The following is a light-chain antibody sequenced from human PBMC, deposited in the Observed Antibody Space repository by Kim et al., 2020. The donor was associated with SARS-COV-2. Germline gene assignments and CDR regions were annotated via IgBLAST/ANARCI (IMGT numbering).Light chain of an antibody. CDR1: QSISSH. J-gene: IGKJ3*01. CDR3: QQSYITPFT. CDR2: AAS. V-gene: IGKV1-39*01. Sequence: ASGGDRVTITCRTTQSISSHLNWYQQKPGRAPKLLISAASTLQGGVPSRFSGSGSETDFPLTISSLQPEDFATYFCQQSYITPFTFGPGTKVDIK.